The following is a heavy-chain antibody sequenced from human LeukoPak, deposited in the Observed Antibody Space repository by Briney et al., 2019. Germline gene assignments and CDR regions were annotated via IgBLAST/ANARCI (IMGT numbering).Heavy chain of an antibody. D-gene: IGHD3-3*01. Sequence: PSETLSLTCAVYGGSFSGYYWSWIRQPPGKGLEWNGEINHSGSTNYNPSLKSRVTISVDTTKNQFSLKLSSVTAADTAVYYCAGGIKTVTIFGVVIIPHSWFDPWGQGTLVTVSS. V-gene: IGHV4-34*01. CDR2: INHSGST. J-gene: IGHJ5*02. CDR3: AGGIKTVTIFGVVIIPHSWFDP. CDR1: GGSFSGYY.